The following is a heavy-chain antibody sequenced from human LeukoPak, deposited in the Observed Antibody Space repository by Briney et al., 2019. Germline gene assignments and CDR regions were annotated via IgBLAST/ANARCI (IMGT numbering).Heavy chain of an antibody. V-gene: IGHV3-23*01. D-gene: IGHD3-3*01. J-gene: IGHJ3*02. CDR2: ISGSGGST. CDR3: AKYCDFWSGELSDAFDI. Sequence: GGSLRLSCAASGFTFSSYAMSWVRQAPGKGLEWVSAISGSGGSTYYADSVKGRFTISRDNSKNTLYLQMNSLRAEDTAVYYCAKYCDFWSGELSDAFDIWGQGTMVTVSS. CDR1: GFTFSSYA.